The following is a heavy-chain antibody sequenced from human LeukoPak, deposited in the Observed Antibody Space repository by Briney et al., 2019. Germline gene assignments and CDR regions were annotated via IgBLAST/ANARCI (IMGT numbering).Heavy chain of an antibody. J-gene: IGHJ3*02. Sequence: NPSETLSLTCAVYGGSFSGYYWSWIRQPPGKGLEWIGEINHSGSTNYNPSLKSRVTISVDTSKNQFSLTLSSVTAADTAVYYCARGLVLSLFICRWGSSTSCYPGEYAFDIWGQGTMVTVSS. D-gene: IGHD2-2*01. CDR2: INHSGST. V-gene: IGHV4-34*01. CDR3: ARGLVLSLFICRWGSSTSCYPGEYAFDI. CDR1: GGSFSGYY.